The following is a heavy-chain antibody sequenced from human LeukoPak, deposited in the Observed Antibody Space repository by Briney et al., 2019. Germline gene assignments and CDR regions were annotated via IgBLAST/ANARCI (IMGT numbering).Heavy chain of an antibody. V-gene: IGHV3-74*01. CDR1: GFTFSSYW. J-gene: IGHJ4*02. CDR2: INSNGSGT. Sequence: PGGSLRLSCAASGFTFSSYWMHWVRQAPGKGLVWVSRINSNGSGTSYADSVRGRFTISRDNAKNTLYLQMNSLRAEDTAVYYCARELADGDYANDYWGQGTLVTVSS. CDR3: ARELADGDYANDY. D-gene: IGHD4-17*01.